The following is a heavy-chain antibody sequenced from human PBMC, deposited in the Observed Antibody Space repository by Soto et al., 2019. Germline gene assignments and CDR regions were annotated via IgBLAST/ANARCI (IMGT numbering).Heavy chain of an antibody. V-gene: IGHV1-18*01. J-gene: IGHJ6*02. D-gene: IGHD6-6*01. CDR2: ISAYNGNT. CDR1: GYTFTNYG. CDR3: ARAEATRNYYGMDV. Sequence: QIQLVQSGAEVKKPGASVKVSCKASGYTFTNYGISWVRQAPGQGLEWMGWISAYNGNTNYAQKLQGRVTMTTDTSTSTADMELRSLRPDDTAVYYCARAEATRNYYGMDVWGQGTTVTVTS.